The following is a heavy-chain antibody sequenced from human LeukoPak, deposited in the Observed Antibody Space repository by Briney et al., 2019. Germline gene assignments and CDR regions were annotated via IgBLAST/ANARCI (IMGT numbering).Heavy chain of an antibody. V-gene: IGHV3-48*03. CDR2: ISSSGSTI. CDR1: GFTFSGSD. D-gene: IGHD4-17*01. CDR3: AVTTVGFALDY. Sequence: GGSLRLSCAASGFTFSGSDMNWVRQAPGKGLEWVSDISSSGSTIDYADSVKGRFTISRDNAKNSLYLQMNSLRAEDTAVYYCAVTTVGFALDYWGQGTLVTVSS. J-gene: IGHJ4*02.